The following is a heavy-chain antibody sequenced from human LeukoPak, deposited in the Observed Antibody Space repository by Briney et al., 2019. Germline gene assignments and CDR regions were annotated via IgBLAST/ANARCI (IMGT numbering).Heavy chain of an antibody. CDR2: FDPEDGET. D-gene: IGHD3-22*01. Sequence: GASVKVSCKVSGYTLTELSMHWVRQAPGKGLEWMGGFDPEDGETIYAQKFQGRVTITTDESTSTAYMELSSLRSEDTAVYYCARTKPYYYDSSGAFDIWGQGTMVTVSS. J-gene: IGHJ3*02. V-gene: IGHV1-24*01. CDR3: ARTKPYYYDSSGAFDI. CDR1: GYTLTELS.